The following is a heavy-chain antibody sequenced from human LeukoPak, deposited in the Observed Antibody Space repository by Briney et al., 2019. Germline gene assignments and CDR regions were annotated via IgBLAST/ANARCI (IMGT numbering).Heavy chain of an antibody. CDR3: ARGSSTWFDP. CDR1: GYTFTDYG. D-gene: IGHD2-2*01. J-gene: IGHJ5*02. V-gene: IGHV1-8*01. Sequence: ASVKVSCKASGYTFTDYGINWVRQVPGQGPEWMGWISTLYGNKNYAQKFQGRVTMTRNTSISTAYMELSSLRSEDTAVYYCARGSSTWFDPWGQGTLVTVSS. CDR2: ISTLYGNK.